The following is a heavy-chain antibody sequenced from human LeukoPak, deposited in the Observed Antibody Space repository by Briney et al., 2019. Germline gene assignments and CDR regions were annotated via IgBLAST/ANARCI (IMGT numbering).Heavy chain of an antibody. J-gene: IGHJ4*02. CDR3: ATGYSAYAFDY. D-gene: IGHD5-12*01. V-gene: IGHV3-74*01. Sequence: PGGSLRLSCTAPGFTFSSYLMHWVRQAPGKGLVWVSHISGDGSSTRHADSVKGRFTISRDNAKNTLYLQLNSLRAEDTAVYYCATGYSAYAFDYWGQGTLVTVSS. CDR1: GFTFSSYL. CDR2: ISGDGSST.